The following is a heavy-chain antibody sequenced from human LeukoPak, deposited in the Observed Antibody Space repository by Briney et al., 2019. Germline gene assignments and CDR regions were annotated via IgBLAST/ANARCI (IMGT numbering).Heavy chain of an antibody. D-gene: IGHD6-13*01. CDR3: AKDIAAAGARTFDY. V-gene: IGHV3-9*01. J-gene: IGHJ4*02. CDR1: GFTIDDYA. Sequence: GRSLRLSCAASGFTIDDYAMHWVRQAPGKGLEWVSGISWNSGSIGYADSVKGRFTISRDNAKNSLYLQMNSLRAEDTALYYCAKDIAAAGARTFDYWGQGTLVTVSS. CDR2: ISWNSGSI.